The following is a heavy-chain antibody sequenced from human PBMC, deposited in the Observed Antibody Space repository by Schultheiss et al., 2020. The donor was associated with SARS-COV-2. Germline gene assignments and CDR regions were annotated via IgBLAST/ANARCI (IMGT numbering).Heavy chain of an antibody. CDR3: ARYIAVAGTPDY. Sequence: SQTLSLTCTVSGGSISSNYWSWIRQSPGKGLEWIGSIYYSGSTYYTPSLKSRVTISIDTSKNQFSLKLSSVTAADTAVYYCARYIAVAGTPDYWGQGTLVTVSS. D-gene: IGHD6-19*01. J-gene: IGHJ4*02. V-gene: IGHV4-59*01. CDR2: IYYSGST. CDR1: GGSISSNY.